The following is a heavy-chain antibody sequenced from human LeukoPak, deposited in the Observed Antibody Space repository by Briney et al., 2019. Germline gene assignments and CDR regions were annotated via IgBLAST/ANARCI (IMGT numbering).Heavy chain of an antibody. CDR2: IYHSGST. CDR1: GGSISSGGYS. CDR3: ARVEQGGASSSWFDP. D-gene: IGHD1/OR15-1a*01. Sequence: PSQTLSLTCAVSGGSISSGGYSWSWIRQPPGKGLEWIGYIYHSGSTYYNPSLKSRVTISVDRSKNQFSLKLSSVTAADTAVYYCARVEQGGASSSWFDPWGQGTLVTVSS. V-gene: IGHV4-30-2*01. J-gene: IGHJ5*02.